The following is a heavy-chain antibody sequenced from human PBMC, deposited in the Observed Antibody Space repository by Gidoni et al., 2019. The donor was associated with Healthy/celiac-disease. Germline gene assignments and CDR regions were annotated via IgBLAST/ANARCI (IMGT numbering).Heavy chain of an antibody. V-gene: IGHV4-39*07. CDR2: IYYSGST. CDR3: ARRSDYYGSGSYYIPTPTFDY. CDR1: GGSISSSSYS. J-gene: IGHJ4*02. D-gene: IGHD3-10*01. Sequence: QLQLPQSCPGLVKPSETLSLTCTASGGSISSSSYSWGWIRQPPGKGLEWIGSIYYSGSTYYNPSLKSRVTISVDTSKNQFSLKLSSVTAADTAVYYCARRSDYYGSGSYYIPTPTFDYWGQGTLVTVSS.